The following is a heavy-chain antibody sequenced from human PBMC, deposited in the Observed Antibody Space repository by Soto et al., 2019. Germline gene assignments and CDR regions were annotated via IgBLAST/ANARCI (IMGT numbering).Heavy chain of an antibody. CDR2: IIPILGIA. V-gene: IGHV1-69*02. CDR1: GGTFSSYT. CDR3: ARVEGRGRWLHLRDY. D-gene: IGHD3-16*01. Sequence: QVQLVQSGAEVKKPGSSVKVSCKASGGTFSSYTISLVRQAPGQGLEWMGRIIPILGIANYAQKFQGRVTITADKSTSTAYMELSSLRSEDTAVYYCARVEGRGRWLHLRDYWGQGNMVTVSS. J-gene: IGHJ4*02.